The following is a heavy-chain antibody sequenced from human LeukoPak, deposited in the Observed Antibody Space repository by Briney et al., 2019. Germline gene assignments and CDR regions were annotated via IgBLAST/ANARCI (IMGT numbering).Heavy chain of an antibody. CDR1: GGSISSGGYS. J-gene: IGHJ5*02. D-gene: IGHD5-18*01. CDR3: ARARGYSCTNWFDP. Sequence: PSETLSLTCAVSGGSISSGGYSWSWIRQPPGKGLEWIGYIYHSGSTYYNPSLKSRVTISVDRSKNQFSLKLSSVTAADTAVYYCARARGYSCTNWFDPWGQGTLVTVSS. V-gene: IGHV4-30-2*01. CDR2: IYHSGST.